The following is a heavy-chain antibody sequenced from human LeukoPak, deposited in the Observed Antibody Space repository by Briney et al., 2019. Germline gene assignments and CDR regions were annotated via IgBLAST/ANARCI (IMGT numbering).Heavy chain of an antibody. V-gene: IGHV3-48*03. CDR2: ISSSGTV. CDR3: ARDMTLSPGNNYGSCFDY. CDR1: GFXFSTYE. J-gene: IGHJ4*02. Sequence: PGGSLRLSCAASGFXFSTYEINWVRQAPGKGLEWVSYISSSGTVHYADSVKGRFTISRDNAKSSLYLQMNSLRAEDTAVYYCARDMTLSPGNNYGSCFDYWGQGTLVTVSS. D-gene: IGHD4-17*01.